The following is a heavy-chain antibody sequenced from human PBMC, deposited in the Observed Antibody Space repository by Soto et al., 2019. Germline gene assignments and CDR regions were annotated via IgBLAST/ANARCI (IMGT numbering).Heavy chain of an antibody. CDR2: ISARGGRL. CDR1: GFSFSSYA. CDR3: AKGSIEYSAWVDH. V-gene: IGHV3-23*01. Sequence: EVQLLGSGGGLVQPGGSLRLACTASGFSFSSYAMVWVRQVPGKGLEWVSVISARGGRLYFADSVKGRFTISRDNSKNVLSLEMNNLIAEDTARYFCAKGSIEYSAWVDHWGQGPRVLVSS. D-gene: IGHD5-12*01. J-gene: IGHJ4*02.